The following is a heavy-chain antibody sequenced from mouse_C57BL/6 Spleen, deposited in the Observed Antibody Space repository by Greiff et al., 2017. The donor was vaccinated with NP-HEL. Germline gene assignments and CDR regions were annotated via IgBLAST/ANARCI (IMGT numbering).Heavy chain of an antibody. CDR1: GYTFTSYW. Sequence: QVQLKQPGAELVRPGSSVKLSCKASGYTFTSYWMHWVKQRPIQGLEWIGNIDPSDSETHYNQKFKDKATLTVDKSSSTAYMQLSSLTSEDSAVYYCARRGRYDYDGDYVDYWGQGTTLTVSS. J-gene: IGHJ2*01. V-gene: IGHV1-52*01. D-gene: IGHD2-4*01. CDR3: ARRGRYDYDGDYVDY. CDR2: IDPSDSET.